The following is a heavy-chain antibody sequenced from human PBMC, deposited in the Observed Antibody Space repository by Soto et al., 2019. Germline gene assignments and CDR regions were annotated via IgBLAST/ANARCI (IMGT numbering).Heavy chain of an antibody. Sequence: QVQLVQSGAEVKKPGSSVKVSCKASGGTFSSYAISWVRQAPGQGLEWMGGIIPIFGTANYAQKFQGRVTITADESTSTAYMELSSLGSEDTAVYYCARGIVVVVAADDPNHYYYGMDVWGQGTTVTVSS. CDR1: GGTFSSYA. J-gene: IGHJ6*02. D-gene: IGHD2-15*01. CDR2: IIPIFGTA. CDR3: ARGIVVVVAADDPNHYYYGMDV. V-gene: IGHV1-69*01.